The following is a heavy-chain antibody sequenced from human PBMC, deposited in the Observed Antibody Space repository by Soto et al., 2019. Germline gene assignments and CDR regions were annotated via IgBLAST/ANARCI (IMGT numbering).Heavy chain of an antibody. D-gene: IGHD1-26*01. V-gene: IGHV3-23*01. CDR1: GFTFRRYA. J-gene: IGHJ4*02. Sequence: GSLRLACAASGFTFRRYAMRWVRQAPGKGLEWVSAISGSGDSTYYADSVKGRFTVSRDTSKNTLYLQMNSLRAEDTAVYYCARRGSGSYYDYWGQGTLVTVSS. CDR3: ARRGSGSYYDY. CDR2: ISGSGDST.